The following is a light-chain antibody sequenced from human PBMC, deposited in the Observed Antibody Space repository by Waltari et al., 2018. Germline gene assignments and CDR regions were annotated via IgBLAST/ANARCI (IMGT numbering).Light chain of an antibody. J-gene: IGKJ4*01. CDR3: QQSSNTLGALT. CDR2: ETS. V-gene: IGKV1-39*01. Sequence: DIQMTQSPSSLSASVGDRVTITCRASQSISIYLNWYQQKPGKAPKRLIYETSSLQSGVPSRFSGSGSGTDFTLTISSLQPDDSATYYCQQSSNTLGALTFGGGTKVEIK. CDR1: QSISIY.